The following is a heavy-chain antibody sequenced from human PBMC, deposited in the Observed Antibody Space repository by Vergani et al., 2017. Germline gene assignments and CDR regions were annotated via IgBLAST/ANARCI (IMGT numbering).Heavy chain of an antibody. J-gene: IGHJ5*02. CDR3: ATDVTNYDILTGYVHWFDP. D-gene: IGHD3-9*01. CDR2: IYYSGST. CDR1: GGSISSYY. Sequence: QVQLQESGPGLVKPSETLSLTCTVSGGSISSYYWSWIRQPPGKGLEWIGYIYYSGSTNYNPSLKSRVTISVDTSKNQFSLKLSSVTAADTAVYYCATDVTNYDILTGYVHWFDPWGQGTLVTVSS. V-gene: IGHV4-59*01.